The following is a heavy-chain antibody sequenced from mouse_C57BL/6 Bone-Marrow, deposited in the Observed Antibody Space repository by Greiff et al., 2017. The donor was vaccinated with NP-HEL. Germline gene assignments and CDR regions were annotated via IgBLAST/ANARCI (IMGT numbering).Heavy chain of an antibody. CDR2: INPYNGGT. CDR3: ARRLVGPDY. D-gene: IGHD1-3*01. Sequence: EVQLVESGPVLVKPGASVKMSCKASGYTFTDYYMNWVKQSHGKSLEWIGVINPYNGGTSYNQKFKGKATLTVDKSSSTAYMELNSLTSEDSAVYYCARRLVGPDYWGQGTTLTVSS. CDR1: GYTFTDYY. V-gene: IGHV1-19*01. J-gene: IGHJ2*01.